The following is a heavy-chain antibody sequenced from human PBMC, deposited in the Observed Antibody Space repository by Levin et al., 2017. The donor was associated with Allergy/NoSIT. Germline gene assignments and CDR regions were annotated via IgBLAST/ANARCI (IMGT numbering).Heavy chain of an antibody. J-gene: IGHJ6*02. Sequence: LSLTCAASGFTFDDYAMHWVRQAPGKGLEWVSGISWNSGSIGYVDSVKGRFTISRDNAKNSLYLQMNSLRAEDTALYYCAKDIGYYYGMDVWGQGTTVTVSS. CDR3: AKDIGYYYGMDV. V-gene: IGHV3-9*01. CDR1: GFTFDDYA. CDR2: ISWNSGSI.